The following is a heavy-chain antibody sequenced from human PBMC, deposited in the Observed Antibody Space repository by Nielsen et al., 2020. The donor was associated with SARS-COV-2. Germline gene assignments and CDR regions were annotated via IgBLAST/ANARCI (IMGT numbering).Heavy chain of an antibody. D-gene: IGHD6-19*01. J-gene: IGHJ4*02. Sequence: GESLKISYAASGFTFSSYDMHWVRQAPGKGLEWVAVISYDGSNKYYADSVKGRFTISRDNSKNTLYLQMNSLRAEDTAVYYCAREPGDQIAVANFDYWGQGTLVTVSS. CDR1: GFTFSSYD. CDR3: AREPGDQIAVANFDY. V-gene: IGHV3-30*04. CDR2: ISYDGSNK.